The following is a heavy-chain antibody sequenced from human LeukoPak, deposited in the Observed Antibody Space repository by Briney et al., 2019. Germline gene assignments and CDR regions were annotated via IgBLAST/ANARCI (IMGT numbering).Heavy chain of an antibody. J-gene: IGHJ4*02. CDR1: GFTFSSYE. CDR3: AGGWYDYVWGSYPWPFDY. CDR2: ISSSGSTI. V-gene: IGHV3-48*03. D-gene: IGHD3-16*02. Sequence: PGGSLRLSCAASGFTFSSYEMNWVRQAPGKGLEWVSYISSSGSTIYYADSVKGRFTISRDNAKNSLYLQMNSLRAEDTAVYYCAGGWYDYVWGSYPWPFDYWGQGTLVTVSS.